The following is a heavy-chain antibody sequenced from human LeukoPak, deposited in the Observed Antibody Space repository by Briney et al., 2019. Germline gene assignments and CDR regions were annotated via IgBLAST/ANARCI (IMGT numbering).Heavy chain of an antibody. D-gene: IGHD6-19*01. V-gene: IGHV4-59*01. J-gene: IGHJ3*02. CDR1: NGSISSYY. Sequence: SETLSLTCTVSNGSISSYYWSWIRQPPGKGLEWIGYIYNSGSTNYNPSLKSRVTISVDTYKNQFSLRLSSVTAADTAVYYCARDPYSSGLDAFDIWGQGTMVTVSS. CDR3: ARDPYSSGLDAFDI. CDR2: IYNSGST.